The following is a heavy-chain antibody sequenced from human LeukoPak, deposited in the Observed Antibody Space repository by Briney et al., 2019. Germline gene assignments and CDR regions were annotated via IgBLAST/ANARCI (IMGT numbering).Heavy chain of an antibody. J-gene: IGHJ4*02. CDR1: GFTFSSYA. CDR3: ARRRGLLMYYFDY. D-gene: IGHD1-26*01. V-gene: IGHV3-23*01. Sequence: GGSLRLSCAASGFTFSSYAMSWVRQAPGKGLEWVSAISGSGGSTYYADSVKGRFTISRDNSKNTLYLQMNSLRAEDTAVYYCARRRGLLMYYFDYWGQGTLVTVSS. CDR2: ISGSGGST.